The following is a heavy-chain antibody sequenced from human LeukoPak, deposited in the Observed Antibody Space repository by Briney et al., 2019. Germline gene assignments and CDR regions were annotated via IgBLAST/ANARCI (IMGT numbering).Heavy chain of an antibody. CDR3: AKYAYGGATFFYYMDV. CDR1: GFTFADYA. D-gene: IGHD2/OR15-2a*01. J-gene: IGHJ6*03. Sequence: AGGSLRLSCADSGFTFADYAMHWVRQTPGKGLEWVSGISWNSCNIAYADFVACQFTIYRVHAKNSLSLQMNSLSDEDRALYYCAKYAYGGATFFYYMDVWGKGTTVTVSS. V-gene: IGHV3-9*01. CDR2: ISWNSCNI.